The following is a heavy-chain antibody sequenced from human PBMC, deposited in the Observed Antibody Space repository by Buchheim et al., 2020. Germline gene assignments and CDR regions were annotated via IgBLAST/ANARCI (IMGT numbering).Heavy chain of an antibody. J-gene: IGHJ6*02. D-gene: IGHD6-6*01. V-gene: IGHV3-23*01. Sequence: EVQLLESGEGLVQPGGSLRLSCAASGFTFSSYAMSWVRQAPGKGLEWVSAISGSGGSTYYADSVKGRFTISRDNSKNTLYLQMNSLRAEDTAVYYCAKDWGTNCIAARYCYGMDVWGQGTT. CDR3: AKDWGTNCIAARYCYGMDV. CDR2: ISGSGGST. CDR1: GFTFSSYA.